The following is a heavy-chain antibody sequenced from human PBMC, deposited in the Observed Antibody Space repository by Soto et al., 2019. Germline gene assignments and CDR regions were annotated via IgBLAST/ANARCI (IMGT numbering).Heavy chain of an antibody. CDR2: ISYDGSNK. D-gene: IGHD3-22*01. Sequence: GGSLRLSCAASGFTFSSYAMHWVRQAPGKGLEWVAVISYDGSNKYYADSVKGRFTISRDNSKNTLYLQMNSLRAEDTAVYYCARDPIYYYDSSAPGPSFDYWGQGTLVTVSS. CDR1: GFTFSSYA. CDR3: ARDPIYYYDSSAPGPSFDY. V-gene: IGHV3-30-3*01. J-gene: IGHJ4*02.